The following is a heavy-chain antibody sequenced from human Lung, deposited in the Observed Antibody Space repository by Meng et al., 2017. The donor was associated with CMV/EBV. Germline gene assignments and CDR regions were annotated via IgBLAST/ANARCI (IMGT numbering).Heavy chain of an antibody. V-gene: IGHV4-30-4*01. CDR1: GGSISSGDYY. CDR2: IYYSGST. Sequence: QGPLEGSGPGLVKPSQTLSLPCTVSGGSISSGDYYWSWIRQPPGKGLEWIGYIYYSGSTYYNPSLKSLVTISVDTSKNQFSLKLSSVTAADTAVYYCARGYYDSSGYGYWYFDLWGRGTLVTVSS. D-gene: IGHD3-22*01. CDR3: ARGYYDSSGYGYWYFDL. J-gene: IGHJ2*01.